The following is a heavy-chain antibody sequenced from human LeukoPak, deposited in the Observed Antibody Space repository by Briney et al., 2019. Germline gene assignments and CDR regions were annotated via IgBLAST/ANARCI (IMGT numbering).Heavy chain of an antibody. CDR3: ARWAQGYSSGFDY. V-gene: IGHV3-53*01. CDR2: IYSGGST. Sequence: GGSLRLSCAASGFTFSSYAMHWVRQAPGKGLEWVSVIYSGGSTYYADSVKGRFTISRDNSKNTLYLQMNSLRAEDTAVYYCARWAQGYSSGFDYWGQGTLVTVSS. CDR1: GFTFSSYA. D-gene: IGHD6-19*01. J-gene: IGHJ4*02.